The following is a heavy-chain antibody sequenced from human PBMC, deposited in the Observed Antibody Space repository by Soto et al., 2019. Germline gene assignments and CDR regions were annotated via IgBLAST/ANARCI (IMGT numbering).Heavy chain of an antibody. D-gene: IGHD2-21*02. J-gene: IGHJ6*02. CDR3: IQIRGGGDCLQYYASHYYYGMDV. CDR1: GFSLSTSGVG. CDR2: IYLDDAK. V-gene: IGHV2-5*02. Sequence: QITLKESGPTLVKPTQTLTLTCTFSGFSLSTSGVGVGWIRQPPGKALEWLALIYLDDAKRYSPSLLSRLTTGNDTSTNQVVLTMTSMAPVDSATYLCIQIRGGGDCLQYYASHYYYGMDVWGQVTTVTASS.